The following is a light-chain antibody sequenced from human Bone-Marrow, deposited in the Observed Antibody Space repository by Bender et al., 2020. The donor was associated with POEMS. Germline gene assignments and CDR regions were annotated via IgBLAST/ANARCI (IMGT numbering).Light chain of an antibody. CDR3: VAWDASLNGWV. Sequence: QSVLTQPPSVSGTPGQRVTISCSGSGSNIGGYPVNWYQQLPGTAPRLLIYTNNERPSGVPDRFSGAKSGTYASLAITGLQSDDEAIYFCVAWDASLNGWVFGGGTKLTVL. CDR2: TNN. CDR1: GSNIGGYP. J-gene: IGLJ3*02. V-gene: IGLV1-44*01.